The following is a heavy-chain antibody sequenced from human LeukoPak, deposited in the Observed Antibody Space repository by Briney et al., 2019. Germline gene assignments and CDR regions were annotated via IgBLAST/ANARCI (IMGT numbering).Heavy chain of an antibody. CDR2: IYTSGST. Sequence: SETLSLTCAVYGGSFSGYYWSWIRQPAGKGLEWIGRIYTSGSTNYNPSLKSRVTISLDTSKNQFSLKLSSVTAADTAVYYCARKRPWGLSRYFDYWGQGTLVTVSS. J-gene: IGHJ4*02. CDR3: ARKRPWGLSRYFDY. D-gene: IGHD7-27*01. V-gene: IGHV4-59*10. CDR1: GGSFSGYY.